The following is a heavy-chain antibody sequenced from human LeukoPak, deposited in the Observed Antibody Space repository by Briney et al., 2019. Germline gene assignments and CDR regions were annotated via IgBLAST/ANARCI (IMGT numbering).Heavy chain of an antibody. D-gene: IGHD6-13*01. Sequence: SETLSLTCTVSGYSISSGYYWGWIRQPPGKWLEWIGSIYHSGSTYYNPSLKSRVTISVDTSKNQFSLKLSSVTAADTAVYYCASLSWSSNYDYWGQGTLVTVSS. J-gene: IGHJ4*02. CDR3: ASLSWSSNYDY. V-gene: IGHV4-38-2*02. CDR2: IYHSGST. CDR1: GYSISSGYY.